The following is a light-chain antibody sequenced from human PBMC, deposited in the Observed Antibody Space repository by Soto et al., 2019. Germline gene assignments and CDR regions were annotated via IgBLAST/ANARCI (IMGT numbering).Light chain of an antibody. CDR3: CSYAGSSTLLYV. CDR2: EGS. CDR1: SSDVGSYNL. J-gene: IGLJ1*01. V-gene: IGLV2-23*03. Sequence: QSALTQPASVSGSPGQSITISCTGTSSDVGSYNLVSWYQQHPGKAPKLMIYEGSKRPSGVSNRFSGSKSGNTASLTISVLQAEDEADYYCCSYAGSSTLLYVFGTGTKVTVL.